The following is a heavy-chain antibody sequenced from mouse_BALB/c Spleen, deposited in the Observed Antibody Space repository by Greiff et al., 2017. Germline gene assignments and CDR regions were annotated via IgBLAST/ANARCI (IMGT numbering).Heavy chain of an antibody. Sequence: EVKVVESGGGLVQPGGSRKLSCAASGFTFSSFGMHWVRQAPEKGLEWVAYISSGSSTIYYADTVKGRFTISRDNPKNTLFLQMTSLRSEDTAMYYCARLGTGAWFAYWGQGTLVTVSA. CDR3: ARLGTGAWFAY. CDR2: ISSGSSTI. V-gene: IGHV5-17*02. D-gene: IGHD4-1*01. J-gene: IGHJ3*01. CDR1: GFTFSSFG.